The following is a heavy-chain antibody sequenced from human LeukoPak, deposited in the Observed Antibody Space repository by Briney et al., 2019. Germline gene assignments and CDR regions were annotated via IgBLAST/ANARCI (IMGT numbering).Heavy chain of an antibody. J-gene: IGHJ4*02. CDR3: VKPILSSGYHFDY. V-gene: IGHV3-64D*06. D-gene: IGHD5-12*01. CDR1: GFTFSRYA. Sequence: GGSLRLSCSASGFTFSRYAMHWVRQAPGKGLEYVSAISSNGGSTYYVDSVKGRFTISRDNSKNTLYLQMSSLRAEDTAVYYCVKPILSSGYHFDYWGQGTLVTVSS. CDR2: ISSNGGST.